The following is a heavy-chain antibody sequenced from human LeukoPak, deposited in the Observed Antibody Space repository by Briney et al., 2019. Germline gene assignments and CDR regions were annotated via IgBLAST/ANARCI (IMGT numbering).Heavy chain of an antibody. V-gene: IGHV1-18*01. Sequence: ASVKVSCKASGYTFTSYGISWVRQAPGQGLEWMGWISAYSGDTNYAQKLQGRVTMTTDTSTSTAYMELRSLRSDDTAVYYCARARREGGYYDFWSGYTTHYFDYWGQGTLVTVSS. J-gene: IGHJ4*02. CDR1: GYTFTSYG. CDR2: ISAYSGDT. D-gene: IGHD3-3*01. CDR3: ARARREGGYYDFWSGYTTHYFDY.